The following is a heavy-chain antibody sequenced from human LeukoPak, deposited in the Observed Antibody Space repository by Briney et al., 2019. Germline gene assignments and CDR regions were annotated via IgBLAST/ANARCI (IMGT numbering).Heavy chain of an antibody. CDR1: GYTFTNYA. D-gene: IGHD3-10*01. V-gene: IGHV1-18*01. J-gene: IGHJ3*02. CDR2: ISAYNGIT. CDR3: ARGGSRSRRGDDAFDI. Sequence: ASVKVSCKASGYTFTNYAMNWVRQAPGQGLEWMGWISAYNGITELAQKFQGRVTLATDASTSTAYVELRSLTSDDTAVYFCARGGSRSRRGDDAFDIWGQGTMVTVSS.